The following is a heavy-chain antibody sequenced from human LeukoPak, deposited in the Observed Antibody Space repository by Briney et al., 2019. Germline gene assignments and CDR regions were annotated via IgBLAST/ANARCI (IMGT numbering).Heavy chain of an antibody. CDR1: GFTFRSYS. D-gene: IGHD3-22*01. CDR3: ARAAPYYYDSSGYSAFDS. Sequence: GGSLRLSCAASGFTFRSYSMHWVRQAPGKGLEWVSYISSTSSTIYYADSVKGRFTISRDNAKNSLYLQMNSLRDADTAVYYCARAAPYYYDSSGYSAFDSWGQGTMVTVSS. J-gene: IGHJ3*02. CDR2: ISSTSSTI. V-gene: IGHV3-48*02.